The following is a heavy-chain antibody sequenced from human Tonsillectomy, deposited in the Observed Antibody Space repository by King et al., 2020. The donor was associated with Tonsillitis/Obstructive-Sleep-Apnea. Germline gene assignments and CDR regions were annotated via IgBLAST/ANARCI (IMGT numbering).Heavy chain of an antibody. CDR3: ARGDLLTGYYASTDFDY. CDR1: GGSFSAYY. Sequence: VQLPQWGAGPLKPSETLSLTCAVYGGSFSAYYWTWIRQPPGKGLEWIGEINHSGSTKYNPSLKSRVIFSLDTSKNQFSLKLSSVTAADTSVYYCARGDLLTGYYASTDFDYWGQGTLVTVSS. D-gene: IGHD3-9*01. J-gene: IGHJ4*02. V-gene: IGHV4-34*01. CDR2: INHSGST.